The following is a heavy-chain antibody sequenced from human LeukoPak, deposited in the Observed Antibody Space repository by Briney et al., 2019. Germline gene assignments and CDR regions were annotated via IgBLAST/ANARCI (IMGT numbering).Heavy chain of an antibody. J-gene: IGHJ4*02. V-gene: IGHV1-18*01. CDR1: GYTFTSYG. D-gene: IGHD1-26*01. CDR3: ARDRDVGATIFAAELSTFDY. CDR2: ISAYNGNT. Sequence: ASVKVSCKASGYTFTSYGISWVRQAPGQGLEWMGWISAYNGNTNYAQKLQGRVTMTTDTSTSTAYMELRSLRSDDTAVYYCARDRDVGATIFAAELSTFDYWGQGTLVAVSS.